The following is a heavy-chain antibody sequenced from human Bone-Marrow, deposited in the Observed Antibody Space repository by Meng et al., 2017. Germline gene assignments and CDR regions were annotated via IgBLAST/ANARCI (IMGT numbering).Heavy chain of an antibody. D-gene: IGHD6-19*01. Sequence: GESLKISCEASGFTFSSSAMNWVRQAPGKGLEWLSSISSTSDYIYYADSVRGRFTVSRDNARNSLFLQMNSLRAEDTAVYYCAREVRGSSGWYWSRVDYFDYWGQGTLVTVSS. CDR3: AREVRGSSGWYWSRVDYFDY. V-gene: IGHV3-21*01. J-gene: IGHJ4*02. CDR1: GFTFSSSA. CDR2: ISSTSDYI.